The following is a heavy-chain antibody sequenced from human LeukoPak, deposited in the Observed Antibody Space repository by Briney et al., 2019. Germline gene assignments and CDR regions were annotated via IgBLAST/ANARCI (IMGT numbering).Heavy chain of an antibody. CDR2: ISYDGSNK. V-gene: IGHV3-30*03. CDR3: ARGVPYDSWSGPHYSDY. CDR1: GFTFSSYG. Sequence: GGSLRLSCAASGFTFSSYGMHWVRQAPGKGLEWVAVISYDGSNKYYADSVKGRFTISRDSAKNSLYLQMNSLRAEDTAVYYCARGVPYDSWSGPHYSDYWGQGTLVTVSS. J-gene: IGHJ4*02. D-gene: IGHD3-3*01.